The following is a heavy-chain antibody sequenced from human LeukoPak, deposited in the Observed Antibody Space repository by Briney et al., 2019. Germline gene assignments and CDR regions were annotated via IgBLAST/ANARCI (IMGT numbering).Heavy chain of an antibody. D-gene: IGHD6-19*01. CDR1: GFTFSSYS. J-gene: IGHJ3*02. Sequence: GGSLRLSCAASGFTFSSYSMNWVRQAPGKGLEWVSYISSSSSTIYYADSVKGRFTISRDNAKNSLYLQMNSLRAEDTAVYYCARDRPRGAVAVADAFDIWGQGTMVTVSS. CDR2: ISSSSSTI. CDR3: ARDRPRGAVAVADAFDI. V-gene: IGHV3-48*01.